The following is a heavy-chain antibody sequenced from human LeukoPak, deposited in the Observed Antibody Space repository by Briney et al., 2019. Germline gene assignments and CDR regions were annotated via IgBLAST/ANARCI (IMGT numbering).Heavy chain of an antibody. CDR2: IRGDNGNT. J-gene: IGHJ5*02. CDR3: ARDNPRGAAAGTGFDP. V-gene: IGHV1-18*01. Sequence: ASVKVSCKASGHTFSNYGISWVRQAPGQGLEWVGWIRGDNGNTNYAQKFQGRVTMTTETSTSTAYMELRSLRSDDTAVYYCARDNPRGAAAGTGFDPWGQGTLVTVSS. D-gene: IGHD6-13*01. CDR1: GHTFSNYG.